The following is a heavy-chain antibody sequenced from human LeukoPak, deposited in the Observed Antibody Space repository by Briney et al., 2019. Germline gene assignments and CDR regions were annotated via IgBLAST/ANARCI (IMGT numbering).Heavy chain of an antibody. J-gene: IGHJ4*02. CDR2: SIGSGGSA. CDR3: ATTGSFVFDY. Sequence: PGGSLRLSCVASGFTFSTYTMNWIRQAPGKGLEWVSGSIGSGGSAFYADSVKGRFSISRDTSKNTLFLHMNNLRAGDTAVYYCATTGSFVFDYWGQGTLVTVSS. V-gene: IGHV3-23*01. CDR1: GFTFSTYT. D-gene: IGHD1-14*01.